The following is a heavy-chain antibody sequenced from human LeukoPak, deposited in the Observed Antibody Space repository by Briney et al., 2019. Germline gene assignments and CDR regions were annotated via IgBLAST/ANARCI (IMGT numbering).Heavy chain of an antibody. V-gene: IGHV3-74*01. CDR3: VRGVGTTSNDY. CDR1: GFTFSSFW. CDR2: INSDGSIT. J-gene: IGHJ4*02. Sequence: AGGSLRLSCAASGFTFSSFWMHWVRQVPGKGLVWLSRINSDGSITTYVDSVKGRLTISRDNAKNTLYLQMNSLRAEDTAMYYCVRGVGTTSNDYWGQGTLVTVSS. D-gene: IGHD1-26*01.